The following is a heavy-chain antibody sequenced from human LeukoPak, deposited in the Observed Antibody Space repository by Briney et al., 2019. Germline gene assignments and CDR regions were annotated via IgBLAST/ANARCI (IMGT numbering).Heavy chain of an antibody. J-gene: IGHJ4*02. CDR1: GYTFTSNH. D-gene: IGHD6-6*01. CDR3: AKIAARDTGEGY. V-gene: IGHV1-46*01. CDR2: INPSGDST. Sequence: GESLKISCKASGYTFTSNHIHWVRQAPGQGLEWMGVINPSGDSTSHAPNFQGRVTVTRDTSTSTVYMELSSLRSEDTAIYYCAKIAARDTGEGYWGQGTLVTVSS.